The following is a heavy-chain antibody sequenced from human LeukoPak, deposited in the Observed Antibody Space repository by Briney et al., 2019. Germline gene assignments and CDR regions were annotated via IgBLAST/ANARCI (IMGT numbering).Heavy chain of an antibody. CDR2: IKQDGSEK. D-gene: IGHD3-22*01. J-gene: IGHJ4*02. CDR1: GFTFSSYS. V-gene: IGHV3-7*01. CDR3: ARDGDTSGYTD. Sequence: PGGSLRLSCAASGFTFSSYSMNWVRQAPGKGLEWVANIKQDGSEKYYVDSAKGRFTISRDNAKNSLYLQMNSLRADDTAVYYCARDGDTSGYTDWGQGTLVTVSS.